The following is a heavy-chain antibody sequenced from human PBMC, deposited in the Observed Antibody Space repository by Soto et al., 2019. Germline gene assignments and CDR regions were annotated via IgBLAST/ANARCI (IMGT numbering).Heavy chain of an antibody. Sequence: VESLKISCNGSGYSFTSYWIGRVRQMPWKGLEWMGIIYPGDSDTRYSPSFQGQVTISADKSISTAYLQWSSLKASDTAMYYCARKRSIVVVPAATAPYNWFDPWGQGTLVTVSS. CDR2: IYPGDSDT. D-gene: IGHD2-2*01. CDR3: ARKRSIVVVPAATAPYNWFDP. J-gene: IGHJ5*02. CDR1: GYSFTSYW. V-gene: IGHV5-51*01.